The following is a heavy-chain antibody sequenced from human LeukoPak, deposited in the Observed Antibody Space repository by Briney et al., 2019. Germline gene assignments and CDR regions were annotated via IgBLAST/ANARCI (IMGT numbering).Heavy chain of an antibody. Sequence: PGGFLRLSCAASGFIFSDHYMDWVRQAPGKGLEWVGRTRNKANSYTTEYAASVKGRFTISRDDSKNTLYLQMNSLTTEDTAVYYCARVLSGHGVDVWGQGTTVTVSS. V-gene: IGHV3-72*01. CDR2: TRNKANSYTT. CDR3: ARVLSGHGVDV. CDR1: GFIFSDHY. J-gene: IGHJ6*02. D-gene: IGHD3-10*01.